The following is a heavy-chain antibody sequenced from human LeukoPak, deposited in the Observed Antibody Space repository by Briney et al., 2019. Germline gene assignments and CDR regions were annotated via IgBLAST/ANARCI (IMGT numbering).Heavy chain of an antibody. CDR3: ASIAAAGTRGPALDY. V-gene: IGHV1-46*01. CDR2: INPSGGST. D-gene: IGHD6-13*01. Sequence: ASVTVSCTASGYTFTSYYMHWVRQAPGQGLEWMGIINPSGGSTSYAQKFQGRVTMTRDTSTSTVYMELSSLRSEDTAVYYCASIAAAGTRGPALDYWGQGTLVTVSS. J-gene: IGHJ4*02. CDR1: GYTFTSYY.